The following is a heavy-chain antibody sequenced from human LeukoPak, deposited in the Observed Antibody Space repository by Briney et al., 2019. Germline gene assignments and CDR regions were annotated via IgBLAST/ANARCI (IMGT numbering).Heavy chain of an antibody. V-gene: IGHV4-39*07. CDR1: GGSISSSYYY. CDR2: IYYSGST. J-gene: IGHJ3*01. CDR3: ARAGYSSGLLA. Sequence: SETLSLACTVSGGSISSSYYYWGWIRQPPGKGLEWIGSIYYSGSTYYNPSLKSRVTISVDTSKNQFSLKLSSVTAADTAVYYCARAGYSSGLLAWGQGTMVTVSS. D-gene: IGHD6-19*01.